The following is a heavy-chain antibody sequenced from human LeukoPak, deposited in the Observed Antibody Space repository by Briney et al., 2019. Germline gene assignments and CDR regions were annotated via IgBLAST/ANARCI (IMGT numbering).Heavy chain of an antibody. CDR2: ISSSSRSI. D-gene: IGHD5-12*01. CDR1: GFIFSDYD. Sequence: PGGSLRLSCAASGFIFSDYDMNWVRQAPGKGLEWVSYISSSSRSIYYADSVKGRFTISRDNAKNSLYLQMNSLRAEDTAVYYCARGVGGYEGYFDYWGQGTLVTVSS. V-gene: IGHV3-48*04. CDR3: ARGVGGYEGYFDY. J-gene: IGHJ4*02.